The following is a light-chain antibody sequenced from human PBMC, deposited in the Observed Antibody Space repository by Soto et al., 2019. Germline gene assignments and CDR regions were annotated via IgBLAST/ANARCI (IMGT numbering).Light chain of an antibody. CDR3: QQYNSYSPWT. V-gene: IGKV1-5*01. CDR1: QGISNW. Sequence: DIQMTQSPSTLSASVGDRVTITCRASQGISNWLAWYQQKPGKAPKLLIYDASTLESGVPSRFSGSGSGTEFTLTISSLLPDDFATYYCQQYNSYSPWTFGQGTKVEIK. J-gene: IGKJ1*01. CDR2: DAS.